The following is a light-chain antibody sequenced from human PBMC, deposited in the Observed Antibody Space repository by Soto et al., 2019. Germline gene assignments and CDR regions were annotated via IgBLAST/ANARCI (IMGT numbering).Light chain of an antibody. CDR1: QSVSSN. J-gene: IGKJ4*01. Sequence: IVLTQSPATLSVSPGEIATLSFSASQSVSSNLAWHQQRPGQAPRLLIYDASNRATGIPARFSGSGSGTDFTLTISSLEPEDFAVYYCQQRSNWPPLTFGGGTKVDIK. V-gene: IGKV3-11*01. CDR3: QQRSNWPPLT. CDR2: DAS.